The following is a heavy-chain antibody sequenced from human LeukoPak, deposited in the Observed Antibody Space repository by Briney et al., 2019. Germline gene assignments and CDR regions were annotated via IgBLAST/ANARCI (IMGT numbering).Heavy chain of an antibody. CDR3: ARGEYCTNGVCPGDY. D-gene: IGHD2-8*01. Sequence: GASVKVSCKASGYTFTSYGISWVRQAPGQGLEWMGWISAYNGNTIYAQKLQGRVTMTTDTSTSTAYMELRSLRSDDTAVYYCARGEYCTNGVCPGDYWGQGTLVTVSS. V-gene: IGHV1-18*04. CDR2: ISAYNGNT. J-gene: IGHJ4*02. CDR1: GYTFTSYG.